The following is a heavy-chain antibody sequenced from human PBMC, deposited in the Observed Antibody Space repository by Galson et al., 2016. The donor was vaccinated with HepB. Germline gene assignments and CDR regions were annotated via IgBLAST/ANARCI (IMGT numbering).Heavy chain of an antibody. CDR2: ISNSGGST. CDR3: ARRGIPYYYMDV. Sequence: SLRLSCAVSGFTVSTNYMTWVRQAPGKGLEWVSAISNSGGSTYYSDSVKGRFTISRDNSKNTLYLQMNSLSAEDTALYYCARRGIPYYYMDVWGKGTTVTVSS. CDR1: GFTVSTNY. V-gene: IGHV3-23*01. J-gene: IGHJ6*03. D-gene: IGHD3-16*01.